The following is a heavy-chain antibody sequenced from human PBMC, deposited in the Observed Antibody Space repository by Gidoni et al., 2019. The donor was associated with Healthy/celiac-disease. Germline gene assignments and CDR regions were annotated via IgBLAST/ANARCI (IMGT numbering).Heavy chain of an antibody. CDR2: INAGNGNT. J-gene: IGHJ5*02. CDR1: GYTFTSYA. V-gene: IGHV1-3*01. D-gene: IGHD6-6*01. Sequence: QVQLVQSGAEVKKPGASVKVSCKASGYTFTSYAMHWVRQAPGQRLEWMGWINAGNGNTKYSQKFQGRVTITRDTSASTAYMELSSLRSEDTAVYYCARESFTIAARLSFDPWGQGTLVTVSS. CDR3: ARESFTIAARLSFDP.